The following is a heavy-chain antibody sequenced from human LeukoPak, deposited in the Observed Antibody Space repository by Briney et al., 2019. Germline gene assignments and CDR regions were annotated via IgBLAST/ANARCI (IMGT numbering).Heavy chain of an antibody. CDR3: ARQDGRRTIPAFDI. CDR1: GYSFTSYW. D-gene: IGHD3-3*01. Sequence: GSLTISCQCSGYSFTSYWIGWVRPLPGKGLEWMGIIYPGDSDTRYSPSFQGQVTISADKSISTAYLQWSSLKASDTAMYYCARQDGRRTIPAFDIWGQGTMVTVSS. V-gene: IGHV5-51*01. J-gene: IGHJ3*02. CDR2: IYPGDSDT.